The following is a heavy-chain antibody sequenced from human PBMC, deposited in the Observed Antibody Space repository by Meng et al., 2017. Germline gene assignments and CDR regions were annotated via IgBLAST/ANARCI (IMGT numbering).Heavy chain of an antibody. Sequence: QVQLQESGPGLGRPSETLSLTCTVSGGSVGSGNYYWSWIRQPPGKGLEWIGYIVYSGSTTYNPSLKTRVTISVDTSKNQFSLKLTSVTAADTAVYFCARDVGGDYETLFDYWGQGTLVTVSS. CDR3: ARDVGGDYETLFDY. CDR2: IVYSGST. CDR1: GGSVGSGNYY. J-gene: IGHJ4*02. D-gene: IGHD4-17*01. V-gene: IGHV4-61*01.